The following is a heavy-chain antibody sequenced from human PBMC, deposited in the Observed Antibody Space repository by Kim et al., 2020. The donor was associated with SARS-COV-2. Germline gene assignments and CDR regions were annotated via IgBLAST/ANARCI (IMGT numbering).Heavy chain of an antibody. CDR1: GYSFFGYW. Sequence: GESLKISCEGSGYSFFGYWIGWVRQMPGKGLEWMGIIYPDDSSTIYSPSFQGQVTLSADKSISTAYLRWSSLRASDSAIYYCVRYSGRSLTSNWFDPWGQGTLVTVSS. CDR3: VRYSGRSLTSNWFDP. J-gene: IGHJ5*02. CDR2: IYPDDSST. D-gene: IGHD1-26*01. V-gene: IGHV5-51*01.